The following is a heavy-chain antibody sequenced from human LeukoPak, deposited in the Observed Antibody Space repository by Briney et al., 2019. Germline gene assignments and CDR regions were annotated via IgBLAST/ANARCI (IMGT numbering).Heavy chain of an antibody. Sequence: ASVKVSCKASGYTFTSYGISWVRQAPGQGLEWMGWISAYNGNTNYAQKLQGRVTMTTDTSTSTAYMELRSLRSDDTAVYYCARGVLRYFDWLPSRGNWFDPWGQGTLVTVSS. CDR3: ARGVLRYFDWLPSRGNWFDP. CDR1: GYTFTSYG. V-gene: IGHV1-18*01. CDR2: ISAYNGNT. J-gene: IGHJ5*02. D-gene: IGHD3-9*01.